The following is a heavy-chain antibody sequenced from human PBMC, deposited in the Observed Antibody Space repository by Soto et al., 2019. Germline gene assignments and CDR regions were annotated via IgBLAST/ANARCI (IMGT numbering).Heavy chain of an antibody. CDR1: GYTFTNYW. Sequence: PGESLKISCKGPGYTFTNYWIAWVRLMPGKGLEWMGLIHPRDSDTRDSPSFQGQVTMSADKSIDTVYLHLSSLKASDSAMYYCARLYTSGCPFDYWGQGTPVTVLL. CDR3: ARLYTSGCPFDY. D-gene: IGHD6-19*01. CDR2: IHPRDSDT. V-gene: IGHV5-51*01. J-gene: IGHJ4*02.